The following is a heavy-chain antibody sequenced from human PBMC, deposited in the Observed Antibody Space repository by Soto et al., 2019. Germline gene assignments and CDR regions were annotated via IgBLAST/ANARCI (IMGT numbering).Heavy chain of an antibody. CDR1: GFTFSSYW. CDR2: IKQDGSEK. J-gene: IGHJ3*02. CDR3: AREERGSGWYEMDAFDI. Sequence: EVQLVESGGGLVQPGGSLRLSCAASGFTFSSYWMSWVRQAPGKGLEWVANIKQDGSEKYYVDSVKGRFTISRDNAKNSLYLQMNSLRAEDTAVYYCAREERGSGWYEMDAFDIWGQGTMVTVSS. D-gene: IGHD6-19*01. V-gene: IGHV3-7*01.